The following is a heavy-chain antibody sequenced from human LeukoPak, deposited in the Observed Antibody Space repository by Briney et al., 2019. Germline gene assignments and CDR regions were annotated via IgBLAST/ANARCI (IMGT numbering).Heavy chain of an antibody. D-gene: IGHD3-22*01. CDR1: GFTFSSYA. CDR3: AKRAEDSSGYYLYYFDY. J-gene: IGHJ4*02. CDR2: ISGSGGST. Sequence: GGSLRLSCAASGFTFSSYAMSWVRQAPGKGLEWVSSISGSGGSTYYADSVKGRFTISRDNSKNTLYLQMNSLRAEDTAVYYWAKRAEDSSGYYLYYFDYWGQGTLVTVSS. V-gene: IGHV3-23*01.